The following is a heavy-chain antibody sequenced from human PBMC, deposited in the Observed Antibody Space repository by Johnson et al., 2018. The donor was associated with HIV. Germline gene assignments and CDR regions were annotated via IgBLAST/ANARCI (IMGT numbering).Heavy chain of an antibody. CDR2: INGDGSST. V-gene: IGHV3-74*02. D-gene: IGHD3-10*01. Sequence: MLLVESGGGLVQNGGSLRLSCEASAFSFSDYWMHWVRQAPGKGLVWVSRINGDGSSTTYADSVKGRFTISRDNAKNTLYLQLNSLRDEDTAVYYCARAQLLPDDAFNLWGQGTMVTVSS. CDR1: AFSFSDYW. J-gene: IGHJ3*01. CDR3: ARAQLLPDDAFNL.